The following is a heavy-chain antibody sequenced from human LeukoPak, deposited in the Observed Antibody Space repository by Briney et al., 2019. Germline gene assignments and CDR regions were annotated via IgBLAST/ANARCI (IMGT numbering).Heavy chain of an antibody. CDR2: INHDGRET. D-gene: IGHD5-12*01. V-gene: IGHV3-7*01. J-gene: IGHJ4*02. CDR1: GFNFRYFW. Sequence: GGSLRLTCLGSGFNFRYFWMSWVRQAPGKGLEWVANINHDGRETYYADSVKGRFTISRDSAKNTVYLQMNSLRAEDTAVYYCARGKYGGYFIDYWGQGTLVTVSS. CDR3: ARGKYGGYFIDY.